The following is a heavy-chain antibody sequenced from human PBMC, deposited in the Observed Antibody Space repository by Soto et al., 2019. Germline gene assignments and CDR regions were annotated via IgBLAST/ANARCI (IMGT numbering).Heavy chain of an antibody. J-gene: IGHJ5*02. V-gene: IGHV1-24*01. CDR1: GYTLTELS. CDR3: ARRAFEYSSSSGWFDP. CDR2: FDPEDGET. Sequence: ASVKVSCKVSGYTLTELSMHWVRQAPGKGLEWMGGFDPEDGETIYAQKFQGRVTMTEDTSTDTAYMELSSLRSEDTAVYYCARRAFEYSSSSGWFDPWGQGTLVTVSS. D-gene: IGHD6-6*01.